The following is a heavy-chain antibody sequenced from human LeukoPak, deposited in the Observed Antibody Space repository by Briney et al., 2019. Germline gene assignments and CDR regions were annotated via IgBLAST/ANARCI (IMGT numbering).Heavy chain of an antibody. V-gene: IGHV3-7*01. CDR1: GFTFSSYW. CDR2: IKQDGSEK. D-gene: IGHD2-15*01. Sequence: GGSLRLSCAASGFTFSSYWMSWVRQAPGKGLEWVANIKQDGSEKYYVDSVKGRFTISRDNAKNSLYLQMNSLRAEDTAVYYCARVLGYCSGGSCYAPPHYYYYYGMDVWGQGTAVTVSS. J-gene: IGHJ6*02. CDR3: ARVLGYCSGGSCYAPPHYYYYYGMDV.